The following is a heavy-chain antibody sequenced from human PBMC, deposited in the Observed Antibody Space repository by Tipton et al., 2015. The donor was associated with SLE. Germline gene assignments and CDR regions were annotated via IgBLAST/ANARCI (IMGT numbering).Heavy chain of an antibody. Sequence: SLRLSCAASGFTFSSYSMNWVRQAPGKGLEWVSYISSSGSTIYYADSVKGRFTISRDNAKNSLYLQMNSLRAEDTAVYYCARALGSFYWYFDLWGRGTLVTVSS. CDR1: GFTFSSYS. CDR3: ARALGSFYWYFDL. CDR2: ISSSGSTI. D-gene: IGHD6-6*01. J-gene: IGHJ2*01. V-gene: IGHV3-48*04.